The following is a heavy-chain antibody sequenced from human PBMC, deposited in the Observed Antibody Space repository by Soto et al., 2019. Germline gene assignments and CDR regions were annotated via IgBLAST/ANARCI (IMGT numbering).Heavy chain of an antibody. Sequence: ASVKVSCKASGYTFTSYGISWVRQAPGQGLDWMGWINACNGNTNYSQKFQGRVTITRDTSASTAYMELSSLRSEDTAVYYCARDLHYGSGSPLGPWGQGTLVTVSS. CDR2: INACNGNT. D-gene: IGHD3-10*01. J-gene: IGHJ5*02. CDR3: ARDLHYGSGSPLGP. CDR1: GYTFTSYG. V-gene: IGHV1-18*01.